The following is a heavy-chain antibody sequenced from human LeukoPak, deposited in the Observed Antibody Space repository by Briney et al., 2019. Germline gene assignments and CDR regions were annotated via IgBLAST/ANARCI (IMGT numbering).Heavy chain of an antibody. CDR1: GFTFSSYN. J-gene: IGHJ5*02. CDR3: AKAPTVTTFFWFDP. Sequence: GGSLRLSCAASGFTFSSYNMNWVRQAPGKGLEWVSAISGSGGSTYYADSVKGRFTISRDNSKNTLYLQMNSLRAEDTAVYYCAKAPTVTTFFWFDPWGQGTLVTVSS. V-gene: IGHV3-23*01. D-gene: IGHD4-17*01. CDR2: ISGSGGST.